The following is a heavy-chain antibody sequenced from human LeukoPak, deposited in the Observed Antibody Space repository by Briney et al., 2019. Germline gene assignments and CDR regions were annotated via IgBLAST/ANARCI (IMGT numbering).Heavy chain of an antibody. CDR3: ARDLGSVVPSAFDI. D-gene: IGHD2-2*01. CDR2: IYHSGST. J-gene: IGHJ3*02. CDR1: GGSISSGGYY. Sequence: TLSLTCTVSGGSISSGGYYWSWIRQPPGKGLEWIGYIYHSGSTYYNPSLKSRVTISVDRSKNQFSLKLSSVTAADTAVYYCARDLGSVVPSAFDIWGQGTMVTVSS. V-gene: IGHV4-30-2*01.